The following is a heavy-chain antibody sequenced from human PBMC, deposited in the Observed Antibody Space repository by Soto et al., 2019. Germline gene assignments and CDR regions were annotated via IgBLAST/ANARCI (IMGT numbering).Heavy chain of an antibody. J-gene: IGHJ4*02. CDR1: GDYISSGDYY. CDR2: IYYTGST. V-gene: IGHV4-30-4*01. D-gene: IGHD3-3*01. Sequence: SETLSLTCTVSGDYISSGDYYWSWIRQPPGKGLEWIGYIYYTGSTYYNPSLKSRVTISVDTSKNQFSLKLSSVSAADTAVYYCARGKYYDFWSGYLSTLAYWGQGTLVTVSS. CDR3: ARGKYYDFWSGYLSTLAY.